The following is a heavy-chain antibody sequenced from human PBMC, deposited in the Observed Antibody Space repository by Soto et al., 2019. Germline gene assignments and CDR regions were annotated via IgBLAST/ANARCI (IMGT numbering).Heavy chain of an antibody. V-gene: IGHV3-33*01. CDR3: ARDPTYYYDSSGYYGMDV. Sequence: GGSLRLSCAASGFTFSSYGMHWVRQAPGKGLEWVAVIWYDGSNKYYADSVKGRFTISRDNSKNTLYLQMNSLRAEDTAVYYCARDPTYYYDSSGYYGMDVWGQGTTVTVSS. D-gene: IGHD3-22*01. CDR1: GFTFSSYG. J-gene: IGHJ6*02. CDR2: IWYDGSNK.